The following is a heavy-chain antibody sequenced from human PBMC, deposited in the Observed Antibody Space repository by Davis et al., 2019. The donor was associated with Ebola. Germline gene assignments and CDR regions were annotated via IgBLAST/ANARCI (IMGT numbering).Heavy chain of an antibody. CDR1: GFTFSSYW. V-gene: IGHV3-74*01. J-gene: IGHJ6*02. CDR2: INSDGSST. CDR3: ARDVGYSYGRYYYYGMDV. Sequence: GESLKISCAASGFTFSSYWMHWVRQAPGKGLVWVSRINSDGSSTSYADSVKGRFTISRDNAKNTLYLQMNSLRAEDTAVYYCARDVGYSYGRYYYYGMDVWGQGTTVTVSS. D-gene: IGHD5-18*01.